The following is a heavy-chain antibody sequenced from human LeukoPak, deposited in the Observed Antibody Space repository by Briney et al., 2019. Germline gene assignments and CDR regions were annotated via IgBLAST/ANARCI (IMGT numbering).Heavy chain of an antibody. Sequence: ASETLSLTCTVSGGSISSSSYYWGWIRQPPGKGLEWIGSIYYSGSTYYNPSLKSRVTISVDTSKNQFSLKLSSVTAADTAVYYCARGGNGSSWYYYYYYYYMDVWGKGTTVTVSS. CDR2: IYYSGST. CDR3: ARGGNGSSWYYYYYYYYMDV. D-gene: IGHD6-13*01. V-gene: IGHV4-39*07. J-gene: IGHJ6*03. CDR1: GGSISSSSYY.